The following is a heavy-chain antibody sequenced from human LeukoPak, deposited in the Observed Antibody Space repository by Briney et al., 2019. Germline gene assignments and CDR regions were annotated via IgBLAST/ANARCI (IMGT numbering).Heavy chain of an antibody. CDR3: ARRVVNNRNWYFNL. J-gene: IGHJ2*01. CDR1: GYSFARNW. CDR2: IYPGDSDT. V-gene: IGHV5-51*01. D-gene: IGHD4-23*01. Sequence: GESLKISCKGSGYSFARNWIGWVRQMPGKGLEWMGIIYPGDSDTRYSPSFQGQVTISADKSINTAYLQWSSLKASDTAMYYCARRVVNNRNWYFNLWGRGTLVTVSS.